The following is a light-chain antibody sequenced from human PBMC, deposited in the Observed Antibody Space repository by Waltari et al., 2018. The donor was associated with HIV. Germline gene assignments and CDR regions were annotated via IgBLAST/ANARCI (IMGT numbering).Light chain of an antibody. Sequence: SYVLTQPLSVSVAPGQTARITCGGNNIGSKSVHWYQQKPGQAPVLVVHDDSDRPSGIPELFSGSNSGTTATLTISRVEAGDEADYYCQVSDSNSDHPIFAGGTRLTVL. CDR1: NIGSKS. J-gene: IGLJ2*01. CDR3: QVSDSNSDHPI. CDR2: DDS. V-gene: IGLV3-21*02.